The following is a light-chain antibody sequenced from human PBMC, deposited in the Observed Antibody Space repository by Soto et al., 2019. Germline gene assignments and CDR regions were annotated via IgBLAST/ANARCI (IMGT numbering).Light chain of an antibody. CDR1: SSDIGGYNY. CDR2: EVS. CDR3: SSYAGSNNLV. V-gene: IGLV2-8*01. Sequence: QSALIQPPSASGSPGQSVTISCTGTSSDIGGYNYVSWYQHHPGKAPKLMIYEVSKRPSGVPDRFSGSKSGNTASLTVSGLQAEDEADYYCSSYAGSNNLVFGGGTQLTVL. J-gene: IGLJ3*02.